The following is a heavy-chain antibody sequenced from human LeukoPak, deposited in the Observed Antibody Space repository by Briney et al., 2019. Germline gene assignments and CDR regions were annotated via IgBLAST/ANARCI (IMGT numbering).Heavy chain of an antibody. CDR2: ISGSGGST. CDR3: ARDMGGYGFDY. Sequence: PGGSLRLSCAASGFTFSSYGMSWVRQAPGKGLEWVSAISGSGGSTYHADSVKGRFTISRDNSKNTLYLQMNSLRAEDTAVYYCARDMGGYGFDYWGQGTLVTVSS. D-gene: IGHD2-15*01. J-gene: IGHJ4*02. V-gene: IGHV3-23*01. CDR1: GFTFSSYG.